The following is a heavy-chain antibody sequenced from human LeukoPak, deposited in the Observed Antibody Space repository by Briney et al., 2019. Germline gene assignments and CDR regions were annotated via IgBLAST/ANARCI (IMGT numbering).Heavy chain of an antibody. Sequence: PGGSLRLSCAASGFTFSSYAMSWVRQAPGKGLEWVSAISGSGGSTYYADSVKGRLTISRDNSKNTLYLQMNSLIAEDTAVYYCAKDLTPWAAAAYFDYWGQGTLVTVSS. CDR3: AKDLTPWAAAAYFDY. CDR2: ISGSGGST. D-gene: IGHD6-13*01. CDR1: GFTFSSYA. V-gene: IGHV3-23*01. J-gene: IGHJ4*02.